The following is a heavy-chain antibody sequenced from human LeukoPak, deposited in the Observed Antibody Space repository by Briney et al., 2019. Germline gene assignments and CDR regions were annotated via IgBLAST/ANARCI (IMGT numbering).Heavy chain of an antibody. V-gene: IGHV1-18*01. Sequence: ASVKVSCKASGYTFTSYGISWVRQAPGQGLEWMVWIIAYNGNTNYAQKLQGRVTMTTDTSTSTPYMELRSLSPDHTAVYYCAREGTFGGVIAQGPFDYWGQGTLVTVSS. CDR1: GYTFTSYG. J-gene: IGHJ4*02. CDR3: AREGTFGGVIAQGPFDY. CDR2: IIAYNGNT. D-gene: IGHD3-16*02.